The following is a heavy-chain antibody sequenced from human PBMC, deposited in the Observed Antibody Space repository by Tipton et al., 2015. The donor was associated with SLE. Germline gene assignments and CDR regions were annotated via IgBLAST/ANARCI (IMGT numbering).Heavy chain of an antibody. CDR1: GGSISSSSYY. CDR3: AREPSMVGAFDI. D-gene: IGHD3-10*01. J-gene: IGHJ3*02. V-gene: IGHV4-39*07. CDR2: IYYSGST. Sequence: LRLSCIVSGGSISSSSYYWGWIRRPPGKGLEWIGSIYYSGSTYYNPSLKSRVTISVDTSKNQFSLKLSSVTAADTAVYYCAREPSMVGAFDIWGQGTMVTVSS.